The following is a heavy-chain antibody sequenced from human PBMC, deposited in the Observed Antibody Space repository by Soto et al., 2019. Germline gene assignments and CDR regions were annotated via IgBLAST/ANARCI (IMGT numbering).Heavy chain of an antibody. CDR1: GFTFSSYA. D-gene: IGHD2-15*01. J-gene: IGHJ6*02. Sequence: GGSLRLSCAASGFTFSSYAMSWVRQAPGKGLEWVSATSGSGGSTYYADSVKGRFTISRDNSKNTLYLQMNSLRAEDTAVYYCAKAIGYCSGGSCPYGMDVWGQGTTVTVSS. V-gene: IGHV3-23*01. CDR3: AKAIGYCSGGSCPYGMDV. CDR2: TSGSGGST.